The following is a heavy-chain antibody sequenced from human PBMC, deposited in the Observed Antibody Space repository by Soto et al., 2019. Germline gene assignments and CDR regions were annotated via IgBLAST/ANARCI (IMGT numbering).Heavy chain of an antibody. Sequence: SETLSLTCAVYGGSFSGYYWSWIRQPPGKGLEWIGYIYYSGSTNYNPSLKSRVNISVDTSKNQFSLKLSSVTAADTAVYYCARHLRVGDYVLDAFDIWGQGTMVTGSS. CDR2: IYYSGST. CDR1: GGSFSGYY. D-gene: IGHD4-17*01. V-gene: IGHV4-59*01. CDR3: ARHLRVGDYVLDAFDI. J-gene: IGHJ3*02.